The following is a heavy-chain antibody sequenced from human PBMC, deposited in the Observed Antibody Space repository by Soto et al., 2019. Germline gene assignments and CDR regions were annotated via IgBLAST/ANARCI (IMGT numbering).Heavy chain of an antibody. CDR1: GFTFSSYA. J-gene: IGHJ4*02. CDR3: ARSGPNYYASSGYYYFDY. D-gene: IGHD3-22*01. Sequence: GGSLRLSCAASGFTFSSYAMSWVRQAPGKGLEWVSAISGSGGSTYYADSVKGRFTISRGNSKNTLYLQMNSLRAEDTAVYYCARSGPNYYASSGYYYFDYWGQGTLVTVSS. CDR2: ISGSGGST. V-gene: IGHV3-23*01.